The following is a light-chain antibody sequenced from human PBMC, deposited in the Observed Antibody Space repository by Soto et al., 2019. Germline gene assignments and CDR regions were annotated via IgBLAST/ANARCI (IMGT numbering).Light chain of an antibody. CDR1: QSVSSN. V-gene: IGKV3-15*01. CDR3: QPYNNWPPWT. Sequence: EIVMTQSPATLSVSPGERATLSCRASQSVSSNLAWFQQKPGQAPRLLIYGASTRATGIPARFSGSGSGTEVTLTISSLQSEDFAVYYWQPYNNWPPWTFGQGTKVEIK. CDR2: GAS. J-gene: IGKJ1*01.